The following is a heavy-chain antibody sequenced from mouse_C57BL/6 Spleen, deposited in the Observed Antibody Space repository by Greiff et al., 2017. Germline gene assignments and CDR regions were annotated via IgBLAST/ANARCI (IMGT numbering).Heavy chain of an antibody. CDR3: ARGVGVETSYAMDY. CDR2: ISYDGSN. Sequence: DVQLQESGPGLMKPSQSLSLTCSVTGYSITSGYYWNWIRQFPGNKLEWMGYISYDGSNNYNPSLKNRISITRDTSKNQFFLKLNSVTTEDTATYYCARGVGVETSYAMDYWGQGTSVTVSS. V-gene: IGHV3-6*01. J-gene: IGHJ4*01. CDR1: GYSITSGYY.